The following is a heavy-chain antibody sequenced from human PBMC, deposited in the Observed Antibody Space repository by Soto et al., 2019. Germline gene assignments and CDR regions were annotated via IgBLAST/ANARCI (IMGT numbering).Heavy chain of an antibody. CDR2: ILYDGNNK. Sequence: GGSLRLSCAASGFTFSNYAMHWVRQAPGRGLDWVALILYDGNNKYYADSVRGRFTISRDNAKNSLYLQMNNLRDEDTAVYYCTRAGRGAVVVGDLGYFYYGMDVWGQGTTVTVSS. D-gene: IGHD2-15*01. CDR3: TRAGRGAVVVGDLGYFYYGMDV. J-gene: IGHJ6*02. V-gene: IGHV3-30*03. CDR1: GFTFSNYA.